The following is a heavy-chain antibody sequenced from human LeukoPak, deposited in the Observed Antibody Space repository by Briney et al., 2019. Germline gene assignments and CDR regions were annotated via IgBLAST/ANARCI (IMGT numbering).Heavy chain of an antibody. V-gene: IGHV4-34*01. CDR2: INHSGST. CDR3: ARGYSSSWYLNWFDP. J-gene: IGHJ5*02. CDR1: GGSLSGYY. D-gene: IGHD6-13*01. Sequence: PSETLSLTCAVYGGSLSGYYWSWIRQPPGKGLEWIGEINHSGSTNYNPSLKSRVTISVDTSKKQFSLKLTSVTAADTAVYYCARGYSSSWYLNWFDPWGQGTLVTVSS.